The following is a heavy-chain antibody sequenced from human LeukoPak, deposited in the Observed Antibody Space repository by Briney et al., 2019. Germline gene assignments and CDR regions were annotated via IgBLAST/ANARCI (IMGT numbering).Heavy chain of an antibody. J-gene: IGHJ5*02. CDR2: IIPILGIA. CDR1: GGTFSSYA. CDR3: ARDSGPIVVVPAAMSWFDP. Sequence: ASVKVSCKASGGTFSSYAISWVRQAPGQGLEWMGRIIPILGIANYAQKFQGRVTITADKSTSTAYMELSSLRSEDTAVYYCARDSGPIVVVPAAMSWFDPWGQGTLVTVSS. D-gene: IGHD2-2*01. V-gene: IGHV1-69*04.